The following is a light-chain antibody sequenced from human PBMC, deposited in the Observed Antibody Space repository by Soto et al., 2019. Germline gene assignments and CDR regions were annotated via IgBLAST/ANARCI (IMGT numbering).Light chain of an antibody. CDR1: QSISSY. V-gene: IGKV3-11*01. J-gene: IGKJ4*01. Sequence: EIVLTQSPATLSLSPGERATLSCRASQSISSYLAWYQQKPGQAPKLLINDTSNRATGIPARFSGSGSGTDFTLTISSLEPEDFAVYYCQQRSGWPLFGGGTKVEIK. CDR3: QQRSGWPL. CDR2: DTS.